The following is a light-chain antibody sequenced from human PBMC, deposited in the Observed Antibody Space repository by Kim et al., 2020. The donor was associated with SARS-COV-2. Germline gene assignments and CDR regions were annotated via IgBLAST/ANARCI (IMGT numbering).Light chain of an antibody. CDR3: HQATSFPVN. CDR1: QVIGSR. V-gene: IGKV1-12*01. Sequence: DIQMTQSPSSMSASVGDRVTITCRASQVIGSRLGWYQQKPGKAPKLLIYAASNLQNGVPSRFSGSGSGTEFTLTISSLQPDDSATYYCHQATSFPVNLGQGTRLEIK. J-gene: IGKJ5*01. CDR2: AAS.